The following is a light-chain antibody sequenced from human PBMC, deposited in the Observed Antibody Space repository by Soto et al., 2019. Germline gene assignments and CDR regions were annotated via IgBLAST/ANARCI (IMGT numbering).Light chain of an antibody. CDR2: DAS. CDR1: QSISTW. J-gene: IGKJ1*01. V-gene: IGKV1-5*01. Sequence: DIQMTQSPSTLSASVGDRVTITCRASQSISTWLAWYQQRPGKAPKLLIFDASSLESGVPSRFSGSGSGTEFTLTISSLQSDDFATYFYQQYNTYSKTFGQGTKVDIK. CDR3: QQYNTYSKT.